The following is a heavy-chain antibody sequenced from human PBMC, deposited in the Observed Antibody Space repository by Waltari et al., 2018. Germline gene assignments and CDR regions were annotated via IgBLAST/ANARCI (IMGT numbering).Heavy chain of an antibody. D-gene: IGHD1-20*01. V-gene: IGHV3-23*01. CDR2: IRGSGGTT. J-gene: IGHJ5*02. CDR3: AKHTITQLGRWFDP. Sequence: EVQLLESGGGLVQPGGSLRLSCAASGFTFSSYAMTWVRQAPGKRRGGVESIRGSGGTTYYADSVKGRFTISRDNSKNILYLQMNTLRAEDTAVYYWAKHTITQLGRWFDPWGQGTLVTVSS. CDR1: GFTFSSYA.